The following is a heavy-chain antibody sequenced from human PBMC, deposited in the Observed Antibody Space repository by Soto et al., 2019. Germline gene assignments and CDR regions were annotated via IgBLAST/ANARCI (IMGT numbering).Heavy chain of an antibody. D-gene: IGHD2-2*01. CDR2: ISAYNGNT. CDR3: ARLHNCISTSCSHDYYGMDV. CDR1: GYTFTSYG. J-gene: IGHJ6*02. Sequence: QVQLVQSGAEVKKPGASVKVSCKASGYTFTSYGISWVRQAPGQGLEWMGWISAYNGNTNYAQKLQGRVTMTTDTPTSPAYMGLRSLRSDDTAVYYCARLHNCISTSCSHDYYGMDVWGQGTTVTVSS. V-gene: IGHV1-18*01.